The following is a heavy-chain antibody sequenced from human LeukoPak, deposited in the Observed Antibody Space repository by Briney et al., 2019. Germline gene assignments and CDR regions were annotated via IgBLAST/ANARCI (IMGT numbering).Heavy chain of an antibody. V-gene: IGHV1-18*01. Sequence: APVKVSCTASGYTFTSYGISWVRQAPRQGVEWMGWVSAYNGDTNYAQKLQGRVTMTTDTSTSTAYMELRRLRAEDTAVYYCARAALGYYDSSGYFFDCWGQGTLATVSS. CDR2: VSAYNGDT. CDR3: ARAALGYYDSSGYFFDC. D-gene: IGHD3-22*01. CDR1: GYTFTSYG. J-gene: IGHJ4*02.